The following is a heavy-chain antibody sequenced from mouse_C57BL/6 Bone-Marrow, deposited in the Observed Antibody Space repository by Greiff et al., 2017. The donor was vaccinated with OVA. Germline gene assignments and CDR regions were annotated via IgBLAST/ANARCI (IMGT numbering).Heavy chain of an antibody. D-gene: IGHD1-1*01. V-gene: IGHV1-52*01. CDR3: ARWGLRYYFDY. Sequence: QVQLQQPGAELVRPGSSVKLSCKASGYTFTSYWMHWVKQRPIQGLEWIGNIDPSDSETHYNQKFKDKATLTVDKSSSTAYMQLSSLTSEDSAVYYCARWGLRYYFDYWGQGTTLTVPS. CDR1: GYTFTSYW. CDR2: IDPSDSET. J-gene: IGHJ2*01.